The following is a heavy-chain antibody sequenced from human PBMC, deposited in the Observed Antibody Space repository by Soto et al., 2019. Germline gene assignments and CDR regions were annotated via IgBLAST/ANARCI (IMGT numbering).Heavy chain of an antibody. D-gene: IGHD5-18*01. Sequence: EVQLLESGGGLVQPGGSLRLSCAASGFTFSSYAMKWVRQAPGKGLEWVSLIGESGTPTYYAASVEGRFTISRDNSGNTLFLEMYSLRAEDTAVYYCARYIPGVRYYGMDVWGQGTTVTVSS. CDR3: ARYIPGVRYYGMDV. V-gene: IGHV3-23*01. CDR2: IGESGTPT. J-gene: IGHJ6*02. CDR1: GFTFSSYA.